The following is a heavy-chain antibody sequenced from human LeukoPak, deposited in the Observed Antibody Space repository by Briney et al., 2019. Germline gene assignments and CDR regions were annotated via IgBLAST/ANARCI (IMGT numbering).Heavy chain of an antibody. CDR3: ARGRYGYGDGFYFDY. J-gene: IGHJ4*02. CDR2: INPNSGDT. CDR1: GYTFTGYY. Sequence: GASVKVSCKASGYTFTGYYMHWVRQAPGQGLEWMGWINPNSGDTNYTQNFQGRVTMTRDTSLSTAYLELSGLRSDDTAVYYCARGRYGYGDGFYFDYWGQGTLVTVSS. D-gene: IGHD5-18*01. V-gene: IGHV1-2*02.